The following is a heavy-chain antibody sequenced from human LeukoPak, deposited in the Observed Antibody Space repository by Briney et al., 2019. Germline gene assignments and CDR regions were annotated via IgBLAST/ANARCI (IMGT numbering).Heavy chain of an antibody. CDR1: GGSFSGYY. J-gene: IGHJ5*02. CDR3: ARGKRLRGRDGVIWFDP. D-gene: IGHD5-24*01. V-gene: IGHV4-34*01. CDR2: INHSGST. Sequence: PSETLSLTCAVYGGSFSGYYWSWIRQPPGKGLEWIGEINHSGSTNYNPSLKSRVTISVDTSKNQFSLKLSSVTAADTAVYYCARGKRLRGRDGVIWFDPWGQGTLVTVSS.